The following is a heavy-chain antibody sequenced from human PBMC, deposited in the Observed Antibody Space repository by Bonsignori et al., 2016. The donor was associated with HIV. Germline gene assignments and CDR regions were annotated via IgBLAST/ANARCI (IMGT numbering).Heavy chain of an antibody. Sequence: SVKVSCKASGGTFSSYAISWVRQAPGQGLEWMGGIIPIFGTANYAQKFQGRVTITADESTSTAYMELSSLRSEDTAVYYCARGGAIVVVVAATRVGYPMDVWGKGTTVTVSS. CDR3: ARGGAIVVVVAATRVGYPMDV. J-gene: IGHJ6*03. V-gene: IGHV1-69*13. D-gene: IGHD2-15*01. CDR2: IIPIFGTA. CDR1: GGTFSSYA.